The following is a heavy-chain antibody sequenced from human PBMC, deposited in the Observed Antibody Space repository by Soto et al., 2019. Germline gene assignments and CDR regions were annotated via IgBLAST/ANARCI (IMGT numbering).Heavy chain of an antibody. CDR2: IIPIFGTA. Sequence: GASVKVSCKASGGTFSSYAISWVGQAPGQGLEWMGGIIPIFGTANYAQKFQGRVTITADESTSTAYMELSSLRSEDTAVYYCARSLDLGSYYDYWGQGTLVTVSS. CDR3: ARSLDLGSYYDY. J-gene: IGHJ4*02. V-gene: IGHV1-69*13. D-gene: IGHD1-26*01. CDR1: GGTFSSYA.